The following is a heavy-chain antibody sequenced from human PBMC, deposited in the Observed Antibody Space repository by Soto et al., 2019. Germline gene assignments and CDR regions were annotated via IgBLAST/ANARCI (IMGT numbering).Heavy chain of an antibody. CDR2: ISGRGGST. D-gene: IGHD1-26*01. V-gene: IGHV3-23*01. J-gene: IGHJ4*02. CDR3: AKKKWGGAGAMDY. Sequence: EVQLLESGGGLVQPGGALSLSCAASGFTFSTYAMSWGRQAPGKGLEGFSAISGRGGSTYYADSVKGRFTISRDNSRNTLYLQMKSLREEDTAVYYCAKKKWGGAGAMDYWGQGTLVTVSS. CDR1: GFTFSTYA.